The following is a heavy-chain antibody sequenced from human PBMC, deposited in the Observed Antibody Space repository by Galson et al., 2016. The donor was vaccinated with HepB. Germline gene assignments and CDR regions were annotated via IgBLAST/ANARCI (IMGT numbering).Heavy chain of an antibody. V-gene: IGHV3-20*04. Sequence: SLRLSCAASGFIFDDYGMTWVRQVPGKGLEWVSGINWNGGSTGYADSVKGRFTISRDNAKHSLYLQMNSLRAEDTALYYCARVFCSGGYCYRGYYYGIDVWVQGTTVTASS. D-gene: IGHD2-15*01. CDR2: INWNGGST. J-gene: IGHJ6*02. CDR1: GFIFDDYG. CDR3: ARVFCSGGYCYRGYYYGIDV.